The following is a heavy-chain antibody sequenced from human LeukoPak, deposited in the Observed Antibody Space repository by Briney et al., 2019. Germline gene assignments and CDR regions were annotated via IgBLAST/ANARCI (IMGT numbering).Heavy chain of an antibody. J-gene: IGHJ6*02. V-gene: IGHV3-53*01. CDR1: DFTVSSNF. Sequence: PGGSLRLSCAASDFTVSSNFMTWVRQAPGKGLEWVSVIFAGGSTHYADSVKGRFTISRDSSKNTLYLQMNSLRAEDTAVYYCARVNSRNGMDVWGQGTTVTVSS. D-gene: IGHD1-26*01. CDR3: ARVNSRNGMDV. CDR2: IFAGGST.